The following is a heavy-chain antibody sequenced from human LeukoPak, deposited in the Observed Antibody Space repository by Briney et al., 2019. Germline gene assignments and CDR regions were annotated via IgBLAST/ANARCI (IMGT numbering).Heavy chain of an antibody. CDR3: ARASYSSGWSGYYYYMDV. J-gene: IGHJ6*03. CDR2: ISYDGSNK. CDR1: GFTFNNYA. Sequence: PGRSLRLSCAASGFTFNNYAMHWVRQAPGKGLEWVAVISYDGSNKYYADSVKGRFTISRDNAKNSLYLQMNSLRAEDTAVYYCARASYSSGWSGYYYYMDVWGKGTTVTISS. V-gene: IGHV3-30*04. D-gene: IGHD6-19*01.